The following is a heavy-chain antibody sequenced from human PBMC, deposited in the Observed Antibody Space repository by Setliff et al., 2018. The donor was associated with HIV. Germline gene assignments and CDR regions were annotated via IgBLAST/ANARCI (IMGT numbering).Heavy chain of an antibody. D-gene: IGHD1-26*01. CDR3: ARGKGGLVGPAEFDY. J-gene: IGHJ4*02. CDR1: GGSFSGYH. Sequence: PSETLSLTCAVYGGSFSGYHWNWIRQFPAKGLEWIGEINHTGNTQYNPSLKSRVTMSEETSKNQFSLKLKSVTAADTAIYFCARGKGGLVGPAEFDYWGPGTLVTVSS. CDR2: INHTGNT. V-gene: IGHV4-34*01.